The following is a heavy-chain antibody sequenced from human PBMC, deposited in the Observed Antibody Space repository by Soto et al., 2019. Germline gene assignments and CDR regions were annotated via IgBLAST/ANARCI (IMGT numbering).Heavy chain of an antibody. CDR1: GFIFSDSA. D-gene: IGHD3-10*01. CDR2: ISDRGNRV. Sequence: QLLQSGGGLVQAGGSLRLSCAASGFIFSDSAMSWVRQAPGKGLEWVSTISDRGNRVYNAGSVKGRFTISRDNLKNTLSLQMDSLRVEDTAVYYCAKDRGGIGNEIAYWGQGVLVTVSS. V-gene: IGHV3-23*01. CDR3: AKDRGGIGNEIAY. J-gene: IGHJ4*02.